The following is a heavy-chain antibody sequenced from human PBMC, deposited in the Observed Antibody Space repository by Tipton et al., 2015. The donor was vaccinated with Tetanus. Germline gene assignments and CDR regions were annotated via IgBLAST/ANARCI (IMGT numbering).Heavy chain of an antibody. CDR1: GFTFSSYS. Sequence: SLRLSCAASGFTFSSYSMNWVRQAPGKGLEWVSSISSGSSYIYYADSVRGRFTISRDNAKNSLYLQMNSLRAEDTAVYYCARPRPSGNYYYGMDVWGQGTTVTVSS. CDR3: ARPRPSGNYYYGMDV. D-gene: IGHD1-26*01. CDR2: ISSGSSYI. V-gene: IGHV3-21*01. J-gene: IGHJ6*02.